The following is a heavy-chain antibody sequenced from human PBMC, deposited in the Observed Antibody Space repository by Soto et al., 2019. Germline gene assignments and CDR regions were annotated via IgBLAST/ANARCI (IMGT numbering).Heavy chain of an antibody. Sequence: ASVKVSCKASGYTFTSYYMHWVRQAPGQGLEWMGIINPSGGSTSYAQKFQGRVTMTRDTSTSTVYMELSSLRSEDTAVYYCARGREQWLVGYYYYGMDVWGQGTTVTVSS. CDR2: INPSGGST. CDR3: ARGREQWLVGYYYYGMDV. CDR1: GYTFTSYY. V-gene: IGHV1-46*01. J-gene: IGHJ6*02. D-gene: IGHD6-19*01.